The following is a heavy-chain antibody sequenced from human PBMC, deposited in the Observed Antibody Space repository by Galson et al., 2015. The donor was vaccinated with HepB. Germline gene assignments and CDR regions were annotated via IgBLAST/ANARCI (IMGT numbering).Heavy chain of an antibody. D-gene: IGHD6-13*01. CDR1: GGTFSSYA. Sequence: SVTVSCKASGGTFSSYAISWVRQAPGQGLEWMGGIIPIFGAANYAQKFQGRVTITADESTSTAYMELSSLRSEDTAVYYCARDVGAAAGTRWGYFDYWGQGTLVTVSS. J-gene: IGHJ4*02. CDR2: IIPIFGAA. CDR3: ARDVGAAAGTRWGYFDY. V-gene: IGHV1-69*13.